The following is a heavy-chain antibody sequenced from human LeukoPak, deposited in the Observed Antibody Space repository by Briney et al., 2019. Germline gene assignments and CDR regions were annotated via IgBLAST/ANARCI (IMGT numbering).Heavy chain of an antibody. CDR1: GFTVSSNY. Sequence: GGSLRLSCAASGFTVSSNYMSWVRQAPGKGLEWVSYISSSSSTIYYADSVKGRFTISRDNAKNSLYLQMNSLRAEDTAVYYCARDDDFWSGYYSKDDYWGQGTLVTVSS. J-gene: IGHJ4*02. CDR2: ISSSSSTI. V-gene: IGHV3-48*01. CDR3: ARDDDFWSGYYSKDDY. D-gene: IGHD3-3*01.